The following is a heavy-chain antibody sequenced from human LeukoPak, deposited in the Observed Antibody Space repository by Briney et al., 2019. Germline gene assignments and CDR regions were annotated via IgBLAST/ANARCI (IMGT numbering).Heavy chain of an antibody. CDR2: ISGSGGST. CDR3: ARHYGDYFRSAWFDP. CDR1: GFTFDDYA. V-gene: IGHV3-23*01. J-gene: IGHJ5*02. Sequence: GGSLRLSCAASGFTFDDYAMSWDRQAPGKGLEWVSAISGSGGSTYYADSVKGRFTISRDNSKNTLYLQMNSLRDEDTAVYYCARHYGDYFRSAWFDPWGQGSLVTVSS. D-gene: IGHD4-17*01.